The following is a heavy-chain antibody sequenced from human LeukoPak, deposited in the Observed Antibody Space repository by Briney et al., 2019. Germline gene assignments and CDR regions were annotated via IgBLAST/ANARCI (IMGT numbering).Heavy chain of an antibody. Sequence: ASVTVSCKASGYTFTSYYMHWVRQAPGQGLEWMGIINPSGGSTSYAQKFQGRVTMTRDTSTSTVYMELSSLRSEDTAVYYCARGDYGDYVRDAFDIWGQGTMVTVSS. D-gene: IGHD4-17*01. V-gene: IGHV1-46*01. J-gene: IGHJ3*02. CDR1: GYTFTSYY. CDR2: INPSGGST. CDR3: ARGDYGDYVRDAFDI.